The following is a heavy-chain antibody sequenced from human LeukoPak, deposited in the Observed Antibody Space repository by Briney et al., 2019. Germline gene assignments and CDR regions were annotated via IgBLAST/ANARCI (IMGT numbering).Heavy chain of an antibody. CDR1: GFTFSNHN. D-gene: IGHD2-15*01. Sequence: QPGGSLRLSCAASGFTFSNHNMVWVRQPPGKGLEWISYISDSSITMYYADSVKGRFTISRDNAKNSLFLQMNSLRGEDTAVYYCARDGGFCSGGFCYRSFDPWGQGTLVTVSS. CDR3: ARDGGFCSGGFCYRSFDP. CDR2: ISDSSITM. V-gene: IGHV3-48*04. J-gene: IGHJ5*02.